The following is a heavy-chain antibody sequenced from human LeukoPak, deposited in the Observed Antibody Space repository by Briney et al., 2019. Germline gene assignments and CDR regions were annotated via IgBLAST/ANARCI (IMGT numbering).Heavy chain of an antibody. Sequence: GGSLRLSCVASGFTFSNYWMHWVRQPPGKGLVWVSRIYVDGRTTNYADSVKGRFTISRDNAKNTVYLEMNSLSVEDTATYYCIRDFRSADLXGQGTLVTVTS. CDR2: IYVDGRTT. V-gene: IGHV3-74*01. CDR3: IRDFRSADL. CDR1: GFTFSNYW. J-gene: IGHJ5*02.